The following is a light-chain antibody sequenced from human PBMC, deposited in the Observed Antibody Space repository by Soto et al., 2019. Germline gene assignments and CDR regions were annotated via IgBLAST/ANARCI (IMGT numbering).Light chain of an antibody. CDR2: GAF. V-gene: IGKV3-15*01. CDR3: QQYHNWPQT. CDR1: QNINSN. J-gene: IGKJ1*01. Sequence: EIVMTQYPATLSVSSGERATLSCRASQNINSNLAWYQQKPGQAPRLLIYGAFLRATGIPARFSGGGSGTEFTLTISSLQSEDCADFYCQQYHNWPQTFGQGTKVEIK.